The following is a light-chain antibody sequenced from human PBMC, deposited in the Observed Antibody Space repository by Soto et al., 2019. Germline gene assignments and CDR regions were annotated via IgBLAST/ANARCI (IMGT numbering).Light chain of an antibody. J-gene: IGKJ2*01. V-gene: IGKV3-11*01. Sequence: EIVLTQSPATLSLSPGERATLSCRASQSLSNYLAWYQQKPGQAPRLLIYDASSRAAGIPARFSGSGSGTDFTLTISSLEPADFAVHYCQQPNSWPRTFGQGTKLEI. CDR3: QQPNSWPRT. CDR2: DAS. CDR1: QSLSNY.